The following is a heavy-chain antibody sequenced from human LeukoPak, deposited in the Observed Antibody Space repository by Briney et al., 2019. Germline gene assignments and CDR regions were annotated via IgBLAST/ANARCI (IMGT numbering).Heavy chain of an antibody. J-gene: IGHJ4*02. CDR1: GYTFTGYY. D-gene: IGHD3-9*01. CDR2: INPNSGGT. Sequence: ASVKVSCKASGYTFTGYYMHWVRQAPGQGLEWMGWINPNSGGTNYAQKFQGRVTMTRDTSISTAYMELSRLRSDDTAVYYCARGVKLTYYDILTGYYIQDYFDYWGQGTLVTVSS. CDR3: ARGVKLTYYDILTGYYIQDYFDY. V-gene: IGHV1-2*02.